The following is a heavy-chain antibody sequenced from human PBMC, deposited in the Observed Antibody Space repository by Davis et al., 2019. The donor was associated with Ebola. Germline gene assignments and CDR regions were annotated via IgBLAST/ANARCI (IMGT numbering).Heavy chain of an antibody. CDR1: GFTFSSYG. J-gene: IGHJ4*02. CDR2: IWYDGSNK. V-gene: IGHV3-33*01. Sequence: PGGSLRLSCAASGFTFSSYGMHWVRQAPGKGLEWVAVIWYDGSNKYYADSVKGRFTISRDNSKNTLYLQMNSLRAEDTAVYYCARGGGGGSYYLDYWGQGTLVTVSS. CDR3: ARGGGGGSYYLDY. D-gene: IGHD1-26*01.